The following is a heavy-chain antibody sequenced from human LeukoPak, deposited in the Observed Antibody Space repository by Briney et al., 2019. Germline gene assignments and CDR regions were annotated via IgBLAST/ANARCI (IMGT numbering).Heavy chain of an antibody. Sequence: ASVKVSCKASGYTFTGYYMHWVRQAPGQGLEWMGRINPNSGGTNYAQKFQGRVTMTRDTSISTAYMELSRLRSDDTAVYYCARGSPEVSVGYFDYWGQGTLVTVSS. V-gene: IGHV1-2*06. D-gene: IGHD3-16*02. J-gene: IGHJ4*02. CDR3: ARGSPEVSVGYFDY. CDR2: INPNSGGT. CDR1: GYTFTGYY.